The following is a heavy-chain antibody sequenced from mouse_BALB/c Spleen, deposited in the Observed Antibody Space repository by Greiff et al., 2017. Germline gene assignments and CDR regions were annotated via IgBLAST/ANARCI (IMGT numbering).Heavy chain of an antibody. Sequence: QVQLQQSGPELVRPGESVKISCKGSGYTFTDYAMHWVKQSHAKSLEWIGVISIYYDNTNYNQKFKGKATMTVDKSSSTAYMELARLTSEDSAIYYCARKTTVHYAMDYWGQGTSVTVSS. CDR1: GYTFTDYA. J-gene: IGHJ4*01. V-gene: IGHV1-67*01. CDR3: ARKTTVHYAMDY. D-gene: IGHD1-1*01. CDR2: ISIYYDNT.